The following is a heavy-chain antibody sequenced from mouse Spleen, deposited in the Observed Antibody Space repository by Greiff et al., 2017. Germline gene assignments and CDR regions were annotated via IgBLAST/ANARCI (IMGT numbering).Heavy chain of an antibody. CDR2: IDPSDSYT. Sequence: VQLQQPGAELVRPGTSVKLSCKASGYTFTSYWMHWVKQRPGQGLEWIGVIDPSDSYTNYNQKFKGKATLTVDTSSSTAYMQLSSLTSEDSAVYYCAKGDYDGLDYWGQGTTLTVSS. CDR1: GYTFTSYW. V-gene: IGHV1-59*01. D-gene: IGHD2-3*01. J-gene: IGHJ2*01. CDR3: AKGDYDGLDY.